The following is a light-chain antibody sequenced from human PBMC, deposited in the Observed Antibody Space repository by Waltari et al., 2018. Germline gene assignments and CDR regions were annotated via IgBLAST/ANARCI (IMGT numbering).Light chain of an antibody. CDR2: DVS. J-gene: IGLJ2*01. CDR3: SSYISSDTLEL. Sequence: QSALTQPASVSGSPGQSITISCTGTSSDVGGYNYVTWYQRHPGKAPKPIICDVSNRPSVVSRRFSGSKSGHTASLTISGLQAQDEADYYCSSYISSDTLELFGGGTSLTVL. V-gene: IGLV2-14*03. CDR1: SSDVGGYNY.